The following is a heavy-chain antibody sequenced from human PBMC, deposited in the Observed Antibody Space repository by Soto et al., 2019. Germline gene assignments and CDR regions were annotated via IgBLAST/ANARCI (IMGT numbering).Heavy chain of an antibody. J-gene: IGHJ4*02. CDR3: ARRQQLVRSKNS. V-gene: IGHV4-34*01. Sequence: SSETLSLTCAVYGGSFIGYYWSWIRQPPGKGLEWIGAINHSGSTNYNPSLKSRVTISVDTSKNQSSLKLSSVTAADTAVYYCARRQQLVRSKNSWGQGTLVTSPQ. D-gene: IGHD6-13*01. CDR1: GGSFIGYY. CDR2: INHSGST.